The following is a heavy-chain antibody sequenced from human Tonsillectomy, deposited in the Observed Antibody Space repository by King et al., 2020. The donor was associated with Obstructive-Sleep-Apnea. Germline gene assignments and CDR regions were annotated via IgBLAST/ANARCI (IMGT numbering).Heavy chain of an antibody. CDR1: GYTFTSYD. V-gene: IGHV1-8*01. CDR2: MNPNSGNT. CDR3: ARGVWYYYDSSGYRLEAIDY. J-gene: IGHJ4*02. Sequence: QLVQSGAEVKKPGASVKVSCKASGYTFTSYDINWVRQATGQGLEWMGWMNPNSGNTGYAQKFQGRVTMTRNTSISTAYMELSSLRSEDTAVYYCARGVWYYYDSSGYRLEAIDYWGQGTLVTVSS. D-gene: IGHD3-22*01.